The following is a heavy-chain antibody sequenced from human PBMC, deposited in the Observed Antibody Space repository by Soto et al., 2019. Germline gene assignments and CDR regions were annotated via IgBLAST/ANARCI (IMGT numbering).Heavy chain of an antibody. Sequence: EVQLVESGGGLVQPGGSLRLSCAASGFTVSSNYMSWVRQAPGKGLEWVSVIYSGGSTYYADSVKGRFTISRDNSKNTLYLPINSLRAEDTAVYYCARDYGDYPYYYYAMDVWGQGTTVTVSS. V-gene: IGHV3-66*01. CDR3: ARDYGDYPYYYYAMDV. D-gene: IGHD4-17*01. CDR2: IYSGGST. J-gene: IGHJ6*02. CDR1: GFTVSSNY.